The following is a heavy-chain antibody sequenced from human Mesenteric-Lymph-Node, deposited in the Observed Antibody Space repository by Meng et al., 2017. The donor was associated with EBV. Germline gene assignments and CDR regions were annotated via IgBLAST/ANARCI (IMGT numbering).Heavy chain of an antibody. V-gene: IGHV3-23*01. Sequence: GQLWGCGGGLGRPGGSLLDTFADSGFTFGSNAMNWVRQAPGKGLAWVSAVSSSGGTTYYADSVKGRFTISRDNSKNTLYLQMNSLRAEDTAVYYCAIRIAVNYWGQGTLVTVSS. D-gene: IGHD6-19*01. CDR3: AIRIAVNY. J-gene: IGHJ4*02. CDR2: VSSSGGTT. CDR1: GFTFGSNA.